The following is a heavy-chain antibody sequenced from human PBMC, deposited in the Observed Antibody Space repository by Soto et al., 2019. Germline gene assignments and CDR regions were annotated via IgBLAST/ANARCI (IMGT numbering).Heavy chain of an antibody. CDR1: GYTFTSYG. Sequence: ASVKVSCKAPGYTFTSYGIHWVRQAPGQRLEWMGWINAANGDTKYSPKFQGRVTITRDTSASTAYMELSSLRSEDTAVYYCVRRHVSATGIDWFDPWGQGTLVTGSS. D-gene: IGHD6-13*01. J-gene: IGHJ5*02. CDR3: VRRHVSATGIDWFDP. CDR2: INAANGDT. V-gene: IGHV1-3*01.